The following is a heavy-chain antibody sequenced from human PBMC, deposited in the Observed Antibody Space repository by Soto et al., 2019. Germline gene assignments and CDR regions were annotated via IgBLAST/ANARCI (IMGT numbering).Heavy chain of an antibody. V-gene: IGHV3-11*01. Sequence: QVHLVESGGGLVKPGGSLRLSCAASGFTFSDYYMNWIRQAPGKGLEWVSYISSSGSTIHYADSVKGRFTISRGNAKNSLYMQMNRLRVEDTAVYYCARGGSLEGYFDLWGRGTLVTVSS. CDR3: ARGGSLEGYFDL. J-gene: IGHJ2*01. CDR2: ISSSGSTI. D-gene: IGHD3-3*01. CDR1: GFTFSDYY.